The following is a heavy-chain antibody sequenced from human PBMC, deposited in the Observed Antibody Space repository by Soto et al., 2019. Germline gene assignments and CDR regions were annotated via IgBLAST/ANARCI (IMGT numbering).Heavy chain of an antibody. CDR3: ARGGRSLGGSNGFDP. V-gene: IGHV4-39*01. CDR1: GGSISSSPYY. Sequence: PSETLSLTCTVSGGSISSSPYYWAWIRQPPGKGLQWIGNIYYNGNTFYNPSLRSRVTISIDTSKSQFSLGLSSVTASDTAVYYCARGGRSLGGSNGFDPWGQGTLVTVSS. D-gene: IGHD2-15*01. CDR2: IYYNGNT. J-gene: IGHJ5*02.